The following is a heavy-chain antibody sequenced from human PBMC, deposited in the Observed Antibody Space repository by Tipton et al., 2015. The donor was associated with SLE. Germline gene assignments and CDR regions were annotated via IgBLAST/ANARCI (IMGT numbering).Heavy chain of an antibody. J-gene: IGHJ4*02. CDR3: AKTTVYSNDWPYFDH. V-gene: IGHV4-4*02. D-gene: IGHD6-19*01. Sequence: TLSLTCTVSGDSITSITRTNWWSWVRQPPGKGLEWIGEIFHSGSTNYRPSLKSRVIISVDTSKNQFSLKLSSVTAADTAVYYCAKTTVYSNDWPYFDHWGQGTLVTVSS. CDR2: IFHSGST. CDR1: GDSITSITRTNW.